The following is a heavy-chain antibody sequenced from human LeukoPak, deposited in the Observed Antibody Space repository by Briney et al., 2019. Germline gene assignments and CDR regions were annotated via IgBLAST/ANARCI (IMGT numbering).Heavy chain of an antibody. CDR3: ARGHYYGSGNWFDP. Sequence: PGGSLRLSCAASGFTFSSYGMSWVRQAPGKGLEWVSAISGSGGSTYYADSVKGRFTISRDNAKNSLYLQMNSLRAEDTAVYYCARGHYYGSGNWFDPWGQGTLVTVSS. CDR1: GFTFSSYG. CDR2: ISGSGGST. J-gene: IGHJ5*02. D-gene: IGHD3-10*01. V-gene: IGHV3-23*01.